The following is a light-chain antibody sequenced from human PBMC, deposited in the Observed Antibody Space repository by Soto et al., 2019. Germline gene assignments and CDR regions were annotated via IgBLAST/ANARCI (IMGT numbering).Light chain of an antibody. CDR2: GAS. J-gene: IGKJ1*01. CDR3: QQYGSSST. V-gene: IGKV3-20*01. Sequence: EIVLTQSPGTLSLSTGERATLSCRASQSVSKNYLAWYQQKPGQAPRLLIYGASNRATGIPDSFSGSGSGTDFSLTISRLEPEDLAVYYCQQYGSSSTFGQGAKVEI. CDR1: QSVSKNY.